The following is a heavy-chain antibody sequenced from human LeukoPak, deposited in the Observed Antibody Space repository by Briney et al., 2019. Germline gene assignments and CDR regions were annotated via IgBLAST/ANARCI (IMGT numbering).Heavy chain of an antibody. D-gene: IGHD2-2*01. J-gene: IGHJ4*02. V-gene: IGHV4-30-2*01. Sequence: PSETLSLTCTVSTGSINGYFWNWIRQPPGKGLEWIGYIYHSGSTYYNPSLKSRVTISVDRSKNQFSLKLSSVTAADTAVYYCARDYCSSTSCYFDYWGQGTLVTVSS. CDR2: IYHSGST. CDR1: TGSINGYF. CDR3: ARDYCSSTSCYFDY.